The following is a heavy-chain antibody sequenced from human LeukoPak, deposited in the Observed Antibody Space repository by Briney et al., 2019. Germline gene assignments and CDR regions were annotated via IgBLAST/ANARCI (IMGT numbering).Heavy chain of an antibody. V-gene: IGHV4-4*02. CDR1: GGSISSSNW. D-gene: IGHD6-19*01. CDR3: ARGRRQWLIYDAFDI. J-gene: IGHJ3*02. CDR2: INHSGST. Sequence: SETLSLSCAVSGGSISSSNWWSWARQPPGKGLEWIGEINHSGSTNYNPSLKSRVTISVDTSKNQFSLKLSSVTAADTAVYYCARGRRQWLIYDAFDIWGQGTMVTVSS.